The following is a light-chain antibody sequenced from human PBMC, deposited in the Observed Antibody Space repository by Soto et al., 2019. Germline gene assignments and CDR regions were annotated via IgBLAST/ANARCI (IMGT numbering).Light chain of an antibody. J-gene: IGKJ5*01. CDR1: QSISNH. V-gene: IGKV3-15*01. CDR3: QQYSGWPYT. CDR2: GAY. Sequence: EIVMTQSPATLAVSPGESATLSCRASQSISNHLTWYQQKPGQPPRLLIYGAYTRATGIPARFSGSGSGTEFTLTISNVQSEDFAVYYCQQYSGWPYTFGQGTRLEIK.